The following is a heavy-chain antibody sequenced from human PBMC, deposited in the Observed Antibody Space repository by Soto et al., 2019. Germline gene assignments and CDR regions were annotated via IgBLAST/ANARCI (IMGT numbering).Heavy chain of an antibody. J-gene: IGHJ5*02. V-gene: IGHV1-8*01. Sequence: QVQLVQSGTEVKKPGASVKVSCKASGYTFTSYDINWVRQATGQGLEWMGWMNPNSGNTGYAQKYQGRVTMTRNTSISTAYMELSSLRSADTAVYYCARGYEGHYDFWRFDPWGQGTLVTVSS. CDR1: GYTFTSYD. CDR2: MNPNSGNT. D-gene: IGHD3-3*01. CDR3: ARGYEGHYDFWRFDP.